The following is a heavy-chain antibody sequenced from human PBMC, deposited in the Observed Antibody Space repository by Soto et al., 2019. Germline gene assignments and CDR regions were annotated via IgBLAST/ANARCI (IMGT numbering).Heavy chain of an antibody. D-gene: IGHD3-22*01. CDR3: ASYDSSGADAFDI. Sequence: PSETLSLTCTVSGGSISSYYWSWIRQPPGKGLEWIGYIYYSGSTNYNPSLKSRVTISVDTSKNQLSLKLSSVTAADTAVYYCASYDSSGADAFDIWGQGTMVTVSS. CDR1: GGSISSYY. V-gene: IGHV4-59*01. J-gene: IGHJ3*02. CDR2: IYYSGST.